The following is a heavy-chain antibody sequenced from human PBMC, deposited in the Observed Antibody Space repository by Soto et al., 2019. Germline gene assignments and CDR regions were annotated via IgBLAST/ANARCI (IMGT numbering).Heavy chain of an antibody. V-gene: IGHV1-69*02. D-gene: IGHD6-13*01. CDR3: ARAPPYSSSWYDWFDP. J-gene: IGHJ5*02. CDR1: GGTFSSYT. CDR2: IIPILGIA. Sequence: SVKVSCKASGGTFSSYTISWVRQAPGQGLEWMGRIIPILGIANYAQKFQGRVTITADKSTSTAYMELSSLRSEDTAVYYCARAPPYSSSWYDWFDPWGQGTLVTVSS.